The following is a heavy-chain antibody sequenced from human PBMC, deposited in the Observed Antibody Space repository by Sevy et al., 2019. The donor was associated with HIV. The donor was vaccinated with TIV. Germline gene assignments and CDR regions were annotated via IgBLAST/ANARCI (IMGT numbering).Heavy chain of an antibody. Sequence: SETLSLTCTVSAGSINDYYWSWIRQPAGKELEWVGRIYSSGNTNYNPSLKSRLTMSLDTSENQFSLKLNSVTASDTAVYYCARGATFGGSYPYFDYWGQGALVTVSS. V-gene: IGHV4-4*07. D-gene: IGHD1-26*01. J-gene: IGHJ4*02. CDR2: IYSSGNT. CDR1: AGSINDYY. CDR3: ARGATFGGSYPYFDY.